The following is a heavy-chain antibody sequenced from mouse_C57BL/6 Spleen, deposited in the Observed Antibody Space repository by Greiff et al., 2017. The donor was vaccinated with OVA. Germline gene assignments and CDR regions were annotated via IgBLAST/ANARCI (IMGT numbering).Heavy chain of an antibody. CDR2: IDPSDSET. J-gene: IGHJ4*01. D-gene: IGHD2-5*01. V-gene: IGHV1-52*01. CDR1: GYTFTSYW. CDR3: ARNGADYSNYYAMDD. Sequence: QVQLQQPGAELVRPGSSVKLSCKASGYTFTSYWMHWVKQRPIQGLEWIGNIDPSDSETHYNQKFKDKATLTVDKSSSTAYLQLSSLTAEDSAVYYGARNGADYSNYYAMDDWGQGTSVTVSS.